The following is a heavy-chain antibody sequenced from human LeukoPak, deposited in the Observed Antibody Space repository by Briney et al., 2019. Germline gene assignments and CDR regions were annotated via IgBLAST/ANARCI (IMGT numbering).Heavy chain of an antibody. CDR2: INHSGST. J-gene: IGHJ6*03. CDR1: GFTFSNYA. D-gene: IGHD3-10*01. Sequence: GSLRLSCAASGFTFSNYAMTWVRQAPGKGLEWIGEINHSGSTNYNPSLKSRVTISVDTSKNQFSLKLSSVTAADTAVYYCARGSYGYYGSGSYYYYYYYMDVWGKGTTVTVSS. CDR3: ARGSYGYYGSGSYYYYYYYMDV. V-gene: IGHV4-34*01.